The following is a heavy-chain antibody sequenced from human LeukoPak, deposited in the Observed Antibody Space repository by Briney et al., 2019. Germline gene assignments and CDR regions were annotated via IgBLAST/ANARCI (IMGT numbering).Heavy chain of an antibody. V-gene: IGHV1-8*03. Sequence: ASLTVSCKASGYTFTSYYMHWVRQSTRQGLEWMGWMNPNSGDTDYAQKFQGSVTITKNTSITTAYMELSSLTSEDTAVSYCAIAGIRFQHWGQGTLV. CDR2: MNPNSGDT. J-gene: IGHJ4*02. D-gene: IGHD3-16*01. CDR3: AIAGIRFQH. CDR1: GYTFTSYY.